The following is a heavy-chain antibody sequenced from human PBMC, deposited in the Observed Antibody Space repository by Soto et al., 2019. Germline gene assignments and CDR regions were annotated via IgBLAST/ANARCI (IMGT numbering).Heavy chain of an antibody. CDR1: GFTFSDYY. V-gene: IGHV3-11*05. Sequence: QVQLVESGGGLVKPGGSLRLSCAASGFTFSDYYMSWIRQAPGKGLEWVSYISSSSSYTNYADSVKGRFTISRDNAKNSLYLQMNSLRAEDTAVYYCAIDFWFGVTDYWGQGTLVIVSS. J-gene: IGHJ4*02. CDR3: AIDFWFGVTDY. D-gene: IGHD3-10*01. CDR2: ISSSSSYT.